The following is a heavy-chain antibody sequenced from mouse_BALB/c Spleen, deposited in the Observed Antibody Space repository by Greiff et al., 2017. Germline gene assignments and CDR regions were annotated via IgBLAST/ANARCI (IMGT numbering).Heavy chain of an antibody. Sequence: EVKLMESGGGLVKPGGSLKLSCAASGFTFSSYAMSWVRQTPEKRLEWVASISSGGSTYYPDSVKGRFTISRDNARNILYLQMSSLRSEDTAKYYCARGYYGNYYAMDYWGQGTSVTVSS. CDR2: ISSGGST. CDR3: ARGYYGNYYAMDY. V-gene: IGHV5-6-5*01. J-gene: IGHJ4*01. CDR1: GFTFSSYA. D-gene: IGHD2-1*01.